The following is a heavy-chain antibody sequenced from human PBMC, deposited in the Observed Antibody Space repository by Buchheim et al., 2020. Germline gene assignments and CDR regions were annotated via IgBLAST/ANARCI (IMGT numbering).Heavy chain of an antibody. CDR2: IKQDGSEK. Sequence: EVQLVESGGGLVQPGGSLRLSCAASGFTFSSYWMSWVRQAPGKGLEWVANIKQDGSEKYYVDSVKGRFTISRDNAKNSLYPQMNSLRAEDTAVYYCARDIYYYDSSGPVDYWGQGTL. CDR1: GFTFSSYW. CDR3: ARDIYYYDSSGPVDY. V-gene: IGHV3-7*04. D-gene: IGHD3-22*01. J-gene: IGHJ4*02.